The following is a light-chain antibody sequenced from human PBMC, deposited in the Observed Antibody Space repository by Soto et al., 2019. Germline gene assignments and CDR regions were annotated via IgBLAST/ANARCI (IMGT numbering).Light chain of an antibody. Sequence: QAVVTQPPSVSGAPGQRVTISCSGSRSNIGAGYDVHWYQQFPGTAPKLFIYSNSNRPSGVPDRFSGSKSGTSAPLAITGLQAEDEADYYCQSYDSSLSIYVFGTGTK. V-gene: IGLV1-40*01. CDR1: RSNIGAGYD. CDR2: SNS. J-gene: IGLJ1*01. CDR3: QSYDSSLSIYV.